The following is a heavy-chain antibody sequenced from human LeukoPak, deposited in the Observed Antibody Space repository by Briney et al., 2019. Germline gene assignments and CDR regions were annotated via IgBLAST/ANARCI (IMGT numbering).Heavy chain of an antibody. CDR1: GFTVSSTH. Sequence: GGSLRLSCEASGFTVSSTHMVWVRQAPGKGLEWVSVTYTGGNSYYAGSVQGRFIISRDISKNTLYLQMNNLRAEDTAVYYCARDGKGGYFPNAFDIWGQGTMVTVSS. J-gene: IGHJ3*02. CDR3: ARDGKGGYFPNAFDI. D-gene: IGHD3-22*01. CDR2: TYTGGNS. V-gene: IGHV3-53*05.